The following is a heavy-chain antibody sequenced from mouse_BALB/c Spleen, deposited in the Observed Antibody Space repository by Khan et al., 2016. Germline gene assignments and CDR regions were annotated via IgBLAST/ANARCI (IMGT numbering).Heavy chain of an antibody. Sequence: VKLEESGGGLVQPGGSMKLSCVASEFTFSYYWMNWVRQSPEKGLEWVAEIRLKSNTYATHYAESVKGRFTISRDDSKSSVYLQMNNLRPEDTGTYYCTREGNWGQGTTLTVSS. J-gene: IGHJ2*01. CDR1: EFTFSYYW. CDR3: TREGN. CDR2: IRLKSNTYAT. V-gene: IGHV6-6*02.